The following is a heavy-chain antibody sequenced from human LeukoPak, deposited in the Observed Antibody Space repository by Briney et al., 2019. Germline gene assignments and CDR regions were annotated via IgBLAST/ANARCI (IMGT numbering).Heavy chain of an antibody. D-gene: IGHD3-3*01. CDR2: INHSGST. CDR3: ARPRNTIFGVIHAFDI. Sequence: SETLSLTCAVYGGSFSGYYWSWIRQPPGKGLEWIGEINHSGSTNYNPSLKSRVTISVDTSKNQFSLKLSSVTAADTAVYYCARPRNTIFGVIHAFDIWGQGAMVTVSS. J-gene: IGHJ3*02. V-gene: IGHV4-34*01. CDR1: GGSFSGYY.